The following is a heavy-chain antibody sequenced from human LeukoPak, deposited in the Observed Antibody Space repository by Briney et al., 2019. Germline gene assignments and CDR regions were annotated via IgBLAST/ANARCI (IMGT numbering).Heavy chain of an antibody. CDR1: GFTVSSSY. CDR3: AYLSISMIVVD. V-gene: IGHV3-53*01. CDR2: FYIDGST. J-gene: IGHJ4*02. Sequence: PGGSLRLSCAVSGFTVSSSYMTWVRQAPGKGLEWVLVFYIDGSTYYVDSVKGRFTISRDDSKNTLYLQMNSLRAEDTAVYYCAYLSISMIVVDWGQGTLVTVSS. D-gene: IGHD3-22*01.